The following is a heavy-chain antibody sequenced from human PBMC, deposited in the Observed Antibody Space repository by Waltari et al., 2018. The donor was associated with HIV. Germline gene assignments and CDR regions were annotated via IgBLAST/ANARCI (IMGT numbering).Heavy chain of an antibody. J-gene: IGHJ2*01. CDR3: ARRSGEYWYFDL. Sequence: QVQLQESGPGLVKPSETLSLTCTVSGYSISSGYYWGWIRQPPGKGLEWIGSMYHSGSTYYNPSLKSRVTMSVDTSKYQFSLKLSSVTAADTAVYYCARRSGEYWYFDLWGRGTLVTVSS. CDR1: GYSISSGYY. V-gene: IGHV4-38-2*02. D-gene: IGHD7-27*01. CDR2: MYHSGST.